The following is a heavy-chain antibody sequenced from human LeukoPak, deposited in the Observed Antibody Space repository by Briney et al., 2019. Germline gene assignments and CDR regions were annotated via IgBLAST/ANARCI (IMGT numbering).Heavy chain of an antibody. V-gene: IGHV4-59*01. J-gene: IGHJ4*02. CDR2: IYYSGST. D-gene: IGHD6-13*01. CDR3: ARDSSSWYEFGY. CDR1: GGSISSYY. Sequence: SETLSLTCTVSGGSISSYYWSWIRQPPGKGLEWIGYIYYSGSTNYYPSLKSRVTVSVDTSKNQFSLKLSSVTAADTAVYYCARDSSSWYEFGYWGQGTLVTVSS.